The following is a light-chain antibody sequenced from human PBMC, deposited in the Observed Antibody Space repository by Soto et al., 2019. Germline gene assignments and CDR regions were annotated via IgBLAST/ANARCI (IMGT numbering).Light chain of an antibody. CDR3: QQSYDMPWT. CDR1: QSISGY. J-gene: IGKJ1*01. V-gene: IGKV1-39*01. CDR2: AAY. Sequence: DIQMTQSPSSLSASVGDTVTITCRASQSISGYLTWYQQKPGKAPKLLIYAAYNLQSGVPSRFSGSGSGTDFTLTISSLQPEDFAAYYCQQSYDMPWTFGQGTKVEIK.